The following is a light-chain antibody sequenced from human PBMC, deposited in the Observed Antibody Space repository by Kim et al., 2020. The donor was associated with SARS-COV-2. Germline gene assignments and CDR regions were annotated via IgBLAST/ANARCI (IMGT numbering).Light chain of an antibody. J-gene: IGKJ4*01. V-gene: IGKV3-15*01. CDR3: QQYDNWPLT. CDR1: QSVRSN. CDR2: TAS. Sequence: SVSPGERATLSCRASQSVRSNLAWYQQKPGQAPRLLIYTASNRATGIPARFSGSGSGTEFTLTISSLQSEDFAVYYCQQYDNWPLTFGGGTKVEIK.